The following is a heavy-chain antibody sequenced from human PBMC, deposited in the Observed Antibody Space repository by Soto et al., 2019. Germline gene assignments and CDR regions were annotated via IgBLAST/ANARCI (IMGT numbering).Heavy chain of an antibody. V-gene: IGHV3-21*05. J-gene: IGHJ4*02. CDR2: ISGGSSDT. CDR1: GFNFSSYS. Sequence: GGSQRLSSAASGFNFSSYSMHWVRQAPGEGQGLRKGLEWVSYISGGSSDTKYAESVKGRFTISRDNAKNSLFLQMNSLRAEDTAVYYCARDFRNKGFDHWVQGTLVTVSS. CDR3: ARDFRNKGFDH.